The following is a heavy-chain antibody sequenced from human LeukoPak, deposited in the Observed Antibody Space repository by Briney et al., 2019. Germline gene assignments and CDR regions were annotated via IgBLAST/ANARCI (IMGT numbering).Heavy chain of an antibody. Sequence: SETLSLTCTVSGGSISSSSSYWGWIRQPPGKGLEWIGSAYFTGSTNYNPSLKTRVTVSLDTSKNQFSLKLSSVTAADTAVYYCARLLDGYNYGDYWGQGTLVTVSS. V-gene: IGHV4-39*01. J-gene: IGHJ4*02. D-gene: IGHD5-24*01. CDR2: AYFTGST. CDR1: GGSISSSSSY. CDR3: ARLLDGYNYGDY.